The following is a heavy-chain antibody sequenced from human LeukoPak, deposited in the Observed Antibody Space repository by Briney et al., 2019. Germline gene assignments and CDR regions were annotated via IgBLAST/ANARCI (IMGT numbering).Heavy chain of an antibody. CDR3: ARDSRASYSSSWYGGRAAFDI. D-gene: IGHD6-13*01. Sequence: SQTLSLTCAISGDSVSSNSAAWNWIRQSPSRGLEWLGRTYYRSKWNNDYAVSVKSRITINPDTSKNQFSLQLNSVTPEDTAVYYCARDSRASYSSSWYGGRAAFDIWGQGTMVTVSS. V-gene: IGHV6-1*01. CDR2: TYYRSKWNN. J-gene: IGHJ3*02. CDR1: GDSVSSNSAA.